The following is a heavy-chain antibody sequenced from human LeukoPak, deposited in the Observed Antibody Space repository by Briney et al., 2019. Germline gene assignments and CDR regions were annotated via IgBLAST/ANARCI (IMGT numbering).Heavy chain of an antibody. CDR1: GFTVSSNY. CDR3: ARVIRYCSSTSCPYYYYGMDV. J-gene: IGHJ6*02. V-gene: IGHV3-66*01. Sequence: GGSLRLSCAASGFTVSSNYMSWVRQAPGKGLEWVSVIYSGGSTYYADSVKGRFTISRDNSKNTLYPQMNSLRAEDTAVYYCARVIRYCSSTSCPYYYYGMDVWGQGTTVTVSS. D-gene: IGHD2-2*01. CDR2: IYSGGST.